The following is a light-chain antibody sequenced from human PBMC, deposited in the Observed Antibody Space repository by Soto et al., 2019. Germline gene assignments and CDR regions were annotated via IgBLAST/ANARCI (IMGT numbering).Light chain of an antibody. Sequence: EIVMTQSPATLSVSPGERATLSCRASQSVSSNLAWYQQKPGQAPRLLIYGPSTRATGIPARFSGRGSGTEFTLTVSSFQSEDFAVYYCQQYNNWPITVGQGTRLEIK. J-gene: IGKJ5*01. V-gene: IGKV3-15*01. CDR3: QQYNNWPIT. CDR2: GPS. CDR1: QSVSSN.